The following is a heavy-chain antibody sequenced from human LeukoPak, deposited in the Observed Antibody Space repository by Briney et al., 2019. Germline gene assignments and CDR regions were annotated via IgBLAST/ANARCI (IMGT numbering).Heavy chain of an antibody. Sequence: ASVKVSCKASGGTFSSYAISWVRQAPGQGLEWMGRIIPILGIANYAQKFQGRVTITADKSTSTAYMELSSLRSEDTAAYYCARDGRDGYISWGQGTLVTVSS. D-gene: IGHD5-24*01. CDR3: ARDGRDGYIS. V-gene: IGHV1-69*04. CDR2: IIPILGIA. J-gene: IGHJ5*02. CDR1: GGTFSSYA.